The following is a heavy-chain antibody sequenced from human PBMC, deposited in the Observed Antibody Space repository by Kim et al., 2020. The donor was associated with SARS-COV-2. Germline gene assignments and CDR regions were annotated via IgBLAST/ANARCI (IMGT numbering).Heavy chain of an antibody. CDR2: ISGSGGST. Sequence: GGSLRLSCAASGFTFSSYAMNWVRQAPGKGLEWVSAISGSGGSTYYADSVRGRFTVSRDNSQNTLYLQMNSLRAEDTAVYYCAEDYRLWFGQLLNYFEYWGQGTLVTVSS. D-gene: IGHD3-10*01. J-gene: IGHJ4*02. V-gene: IGHV3-23*01. CDR3: AEDYRLWFGQLLNYFEY. CDR1: GFTFSSYA.